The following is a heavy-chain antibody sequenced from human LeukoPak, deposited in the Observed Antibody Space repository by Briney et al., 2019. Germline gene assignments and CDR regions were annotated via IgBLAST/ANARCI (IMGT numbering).Heavy chain of an antibody. CDR2: IYHSGST. V-gene: IGHV4-39*07. CDR3: ARDIVGVTRAFGY. D-gene: IGHD1-26*01. Sequence: SETLSLTCTVSGGSISSSFYYWGWIRQPPGKVLEWIGSIYHSGSTYYNPSLKSRVTISVDTSRNQFSLKLSSVTAADTAVYYCARDIVGVTRAFGYWGQGTLVTVSS. J-gene: IGHJ4*02. CDR1: GGSISSSFYY.